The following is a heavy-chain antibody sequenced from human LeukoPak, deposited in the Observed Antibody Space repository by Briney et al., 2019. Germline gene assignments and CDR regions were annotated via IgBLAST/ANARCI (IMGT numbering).Heavy chain of an antibody. CDR2: IYSSGST. J-gene: IGHJ3*02. CDR1: GGSISGGTYY. V-gene: IGHV4-61*02. CDR3: AIHDYGDRDAFDI. Sequence: SETLSLTCTVSGGSISGGTYYWSWIRQPAGKGLEWIGRIYSSGSTSYNPSLESRVTISVDTSKNRFSLKLSSETAADTAVYYCAIHDYGDRDAFDIWGQGTMVTVSS. D-gene: IGHD4-17*01.